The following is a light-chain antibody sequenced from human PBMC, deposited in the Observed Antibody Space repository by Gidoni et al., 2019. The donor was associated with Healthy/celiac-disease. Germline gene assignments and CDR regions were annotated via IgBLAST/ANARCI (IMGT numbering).Light chain of an antibody. CDR1: QSVLYSSNNKNY. V-gene: IGKV4-1*01. Sequence: DIEMTQSPDSLAGSLCERATINCKASQSVLYSSNNKNYLAWYQQKPGQPPKLLLYWASTLESGVPARFSGSGSCTAFTLTISSLPAEDVAVYYCQQYYSTPWTFGQGTKVEIQ. CDR2: WAS. J-gene: IGKJ1*01. CDR3: QQYYSTPWT.